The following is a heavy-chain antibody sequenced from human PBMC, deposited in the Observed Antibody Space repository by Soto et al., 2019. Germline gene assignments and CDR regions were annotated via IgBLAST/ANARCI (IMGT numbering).Heavy chain of an antibody. CDR3: ARVAARYYYYYYMDV. D-gene: IGHD6-6*01. CDR2: IYYRGST. CDR1: GGSISSGGYY. V-gene: IGHV4-31*03. Sequence: QVQLQESGPGLVKPSQTLSLTCTVSGGSISSGGYYWSWIRQHPGKGLEWIGYIYYRGSTYYNPSLKSRVTISVDTSKNQFSLKLSSVTAADTAVYYCARVAARYYYYYYMDVWGKGTTVTVSS. J-gene: IGHJ6*03.